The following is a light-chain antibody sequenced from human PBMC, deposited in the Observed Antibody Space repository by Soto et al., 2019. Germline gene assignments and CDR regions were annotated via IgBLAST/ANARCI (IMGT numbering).Light chain of an antibody. J-gene: IGKJ2*01. Sequence: EIVMTQSPATLSVSPGERATLSCRASQSVSSTLAWYQQKPGQAPRLLIYGASTRATGIPARFSCSGSGTEFTLTISGLQAEDFAVYYCQPYNNWPRTFGQGTKLEIK. CDR3: QPYNNWPRT. CDR1: QSVSST. V-gene: IGKV3-15*01. CDR2: GAS.